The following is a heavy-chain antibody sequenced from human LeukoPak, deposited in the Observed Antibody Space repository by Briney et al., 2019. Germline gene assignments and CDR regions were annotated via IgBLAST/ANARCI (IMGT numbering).Heavy chain of an antibody. CDR3: AREAPALDS. CDR1: GFTFSSYG. CDR2: ISSSSSTI. V-gene: IGHV3-48*01. D-gene: IGHD2-2*01. Sequence: GGSLRLSCAASGFTFSSYGMNWVRQAPGKGLEWVSYISSSSSTITYADSVRGRFTISRDNDKNSLYLQMNSLRAEDTAVYFCAREAPALDSWGQGTLLTVSS. J-gene: IGHJ4*02.